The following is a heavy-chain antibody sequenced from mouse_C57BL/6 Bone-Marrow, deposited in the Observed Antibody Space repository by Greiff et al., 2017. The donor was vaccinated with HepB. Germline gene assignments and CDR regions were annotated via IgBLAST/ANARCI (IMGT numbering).Heavy chain of an antibody. CDR1: GFTFSSYA. J-gene: IGHJ3*01. Sequence: DVKLVESGGGLVKPGGSLKLSCAASGFTFSSYAMSWVRQTPEKRLEWVATISDGGSYTYYPDNVKGRFTISRDNAKNNLYLQMSHLKSEDTAMYYCARDPYDYWGQGTLVTVSA. CDR3: ARDPYDY. D-gene: IGHD2-10*02. CDR2: ISDGGSYT. V-gene: IGHV5-4*01.